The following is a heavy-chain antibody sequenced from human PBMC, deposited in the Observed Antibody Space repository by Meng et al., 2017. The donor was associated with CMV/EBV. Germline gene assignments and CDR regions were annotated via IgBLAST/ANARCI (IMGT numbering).Heavy chain of an antibody. Sequence: SGGSISSGDYYWSWIRQPPGKGLEWIGYIYYSGSTYYNPSLKSRVTISVDTSKNQFSLKLSSVTAADTAVYYCARDPVECSSTSCYEPWCQGTLVTVSS. CDR3: ARDPVECSSTSCYEP. J-gene: IGHJ5*02. CDR1: GGSISSGDYY. D-gene: IGHD2-2*01. CDR2: IYYSGST. V-gene: IGHV4-30-4*01.